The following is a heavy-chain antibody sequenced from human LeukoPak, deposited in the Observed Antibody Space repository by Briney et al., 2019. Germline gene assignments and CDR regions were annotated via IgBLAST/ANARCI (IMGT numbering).Heavy chain of an antibody. V-gene: IGHV4-39*01. CDR3: ARHHRYSSFPWYMDV. CDR1: GGSISNSGYF. CDR2: IFYSGDT. Sequence: SETLSLTSTVSGGSISNSGYFWGWIRQPPGKGLEWVGSIFYSGDTYYNPSLKSRVTISVDTSKNQFSLKLSSVTAADTAVYYCARHHRYSSFPWYMDVWGKGTTVTVSS. D-gene: IGHD6-13*01. J-gene: IGHJ6*03.